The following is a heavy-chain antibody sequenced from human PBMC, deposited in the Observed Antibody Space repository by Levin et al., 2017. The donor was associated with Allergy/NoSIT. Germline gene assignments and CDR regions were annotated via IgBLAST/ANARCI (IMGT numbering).Heavy chain of an antibody. J-gene: IGHJ4*02. CDR2: ICYSGST. V-gene: IGHV4-39*01. CDR1: GGSVSSSSYY. D-gene: IGHD5-12*01. CDR3: ARQPRTTPTTYFDY. Sequence: SQTLSLTCTVSGGSVSSSSYYWGWIRQPPGRGLEWIGNICYSGSTYSNTSLKSRVSISVDASKNQFSLKLSSVTAADTAVYYCARQPRTTPTTYFDYWGQGILVTVSS.